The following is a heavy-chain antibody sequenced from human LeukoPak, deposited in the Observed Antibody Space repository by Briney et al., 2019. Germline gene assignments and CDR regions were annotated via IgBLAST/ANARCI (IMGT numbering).Heavy chain of an antibody. D-gene: IGHD1-26*01. CDR2: INPNSGGT. CDR3: ARVNSGGSYLFDY. CDR1: GYTFTGYY. J-gene: IGHJ4*02. V-gene: IGHV1-2*02. Sequence: GASVKVSCKASGYTFTGYYMHWVRQAPGQGLEWMGWINPNSGGTNYAQKFQGRVTMTRDTSISTAYMELSRLRSYDTAVYYCARVNSGGSYLFDYWGQGTLVTVSS.